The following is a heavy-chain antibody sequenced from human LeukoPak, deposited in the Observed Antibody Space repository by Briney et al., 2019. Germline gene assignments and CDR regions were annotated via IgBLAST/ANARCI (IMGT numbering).Heavy chain of an antibody. J-gene: IGHJ4*02. V-gene: IGHV4-39*01. CDR2: IYYSGST. Sequence: SETLSLTCTVSVGSISGSSYYWGWIRQPPGKGLEWIGRIYYSGSTYYNPSLKSRVTISVGTSKNQFSLKLSSVTAEDTAVYYCARHVHDYIWGSYRHGRYDYWGQGTLVTVSS. CDR1: VGSISGSSYY. CDR3: ARHVHDYIWGSYRHGRYDY. D-gene: IGHD3-16*02.